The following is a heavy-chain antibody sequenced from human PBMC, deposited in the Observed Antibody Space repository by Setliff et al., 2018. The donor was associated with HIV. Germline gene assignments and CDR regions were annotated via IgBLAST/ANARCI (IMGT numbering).Heavy chain of an antibody. CDR3: ARDPGAYYDYVWGSYRCYYSDY. J-gene: IGHJ4*02. D-gene: IGHD3-16*02. V-gene: IGHV4-59*11. CDR1: GGSISSHY. CDR2: IYYSGST. Sequence: SETLSLTCTVSGGSISSHYWSWIRQPPGKGMEWIGSIYYSGSTNYNPSLKSRVTISVDTSKNQFSLKLSSVTAADTAVYYCARDPGAYYDYVWGSYRCYYSDYWGQGTLVTVS.